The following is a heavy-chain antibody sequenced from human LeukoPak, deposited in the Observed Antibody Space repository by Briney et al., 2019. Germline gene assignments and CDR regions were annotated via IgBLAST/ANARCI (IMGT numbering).Heavy chain of an antibody. D-gene: IGHD3-22*01. CDR2: IYYSGST. CDR3: ATSPSHYYDPFQH. J-gene: IGHJ1*01. V-gene: IGHV4-30-4*01. CDR1: GGSISSGHYY. Sequence: PSETLSLTCTVSGGSISSGHYYWNWIRQPPGKGLEWIGYIYYSGSTYYNPSLKSRVTISLDTSKNQFSLKLSSVTAADTAVYYCATSPSHYYDPFQHWGQGTLVTVSS.